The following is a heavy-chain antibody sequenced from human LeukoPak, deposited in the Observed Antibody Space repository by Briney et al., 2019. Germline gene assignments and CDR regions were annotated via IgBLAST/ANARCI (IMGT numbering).Heavy chain of an antibody. CDR1: GFTFSNAW. J-gene: IGHJ4*02. D-gene: IGHD1-26*01. CDR2: TNDDGSST. CDR3: ARALGSSSDY. V-gene: IGHV3-74*01. Sequence: GGSLRISCAASGFTFSNAWMNLVGQAPGTGLVWVSRTNDDGSSTNYADSVKGRFTISRDNAKNTLYLQMNSLRAEDTAVYYCARALGSSSDYWGQGTLVTVSS.